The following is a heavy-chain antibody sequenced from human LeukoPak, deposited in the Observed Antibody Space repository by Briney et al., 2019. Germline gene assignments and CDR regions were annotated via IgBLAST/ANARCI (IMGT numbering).Heavy chain of an antibody. V-gene: IGHV3-23*01. Sequence: GGSLRLSCAASGFTFSSYAMSWVRQAPGKGLEWVAAIRGSGGSTYYADSVKGRFTIYRDNSMNTLSLQMNSLRAEDTALYYCAKSSSWTYHYLDCWGQGALVTVSS. CDR3: AKSSSWTYHYLDC. CDR2: IRGSGGST. D-gene: IGHD6-13*01. J-gene: IGHJ4*02. CDR1: GFTFSSYA.